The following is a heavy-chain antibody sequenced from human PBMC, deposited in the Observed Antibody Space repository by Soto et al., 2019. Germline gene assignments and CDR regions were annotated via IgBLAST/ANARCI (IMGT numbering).Heavy chain of an antibody. Sequence: GASVKVSGKASGYTFTSYAMHWVRQAPGQRLEWMGWINAGNGNTKYSQKFQGRVTITRDTSASTAYMELSSLRSEDTAVYYCARDMGYGGDAFDIWGQGTMVTVSS. J-gene: IGHJ3*02. D-gene: IGHD5-18*01. CDR2: INAGNGNT. CDR3: ARDMGYGGDAFDI. V-gene: IGHV1-3*01. CDR1: GYTFTSYA.